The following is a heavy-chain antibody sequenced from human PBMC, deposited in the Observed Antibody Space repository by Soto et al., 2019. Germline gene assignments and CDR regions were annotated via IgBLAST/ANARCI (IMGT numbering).Heavy chain of an antibody. J-gene: IGHJ6*02. CDR3: ARDAPEASGSYYSYYYYYYGMDV. CDR2: IYTSGST. CDR1: GGSISSYY. Sequence: PSETLSLTCTVSGGSISSYYWSWIRQPAGKGLEWIGRIYTSGSTNYNPSLKSRVTMSVDTSKNQFSLKLSSVTAADTAVYYCARDAPEASGSYYSYYYYYYGMDVWDQGTTVTVSS. V-gene: IGHV4-4*07. D-gene: IGHD3-10*01.